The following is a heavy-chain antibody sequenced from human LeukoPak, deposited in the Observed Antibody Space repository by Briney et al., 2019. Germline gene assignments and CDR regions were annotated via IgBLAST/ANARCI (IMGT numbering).Heavy chain of an antibody. CDR3: ARGNGGLEPIDY. D-gene: IGHD1-1*01. CDR1: GFTFSSYW. CDR2: INTDGSVT. J-gene: IGHJ4*02. V-gene: IGHV3-74*01. Sequence: TGGSLRLSCAASGFTFSSYWMHWVRQVPGKGLVWVSRINTDGSVTTYADSVKGRFTVSRDNAKNTLYLQMNSLRAEGTAVYYCARGNGGLEPIDYWGQGNLVTVSS.